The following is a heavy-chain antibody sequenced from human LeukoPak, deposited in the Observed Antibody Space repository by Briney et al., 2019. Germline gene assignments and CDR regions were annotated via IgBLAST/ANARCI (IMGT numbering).Heavy chain of an antibody. D-gene: IGHD1-26*01. Sequence: SETLSLTCTVSGGSISSGSYYWSWIRQPAGKGLEWIGRIYTSGSTNYNPSLKSRVTISVDTSKNQFSLKLSSVTAADTAVYYCARDALDYSGSYSNFDYWGQGTLVTVSS. V-gene: IGHV4-61*02. J-gene: IGHJ4*02. CDR1: GGSISSGSYY. CDR2: IYTSGST. CDR3: ARDALDYSGSYSNFDY.